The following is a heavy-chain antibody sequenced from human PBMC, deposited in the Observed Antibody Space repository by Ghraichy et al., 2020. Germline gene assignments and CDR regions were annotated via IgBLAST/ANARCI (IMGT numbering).Heavy chain of an antibody. Sequence: SETLSLTCTVSGGSISSSSYYWGWIRQPPGKGLEWIGSIYYSGSTYYNPSLKSRVTISVDTSKNQFSLKLSSVTAADTAVYYCARLRPIAVLSLNWYFDLWGRGTLVTVSS. J-gene: IGHJ2*01. CDR3: ARLRPIAVLSLNWYFDL. CDR2: IYYSGST. V-gene: IGHV4-39*01. D-gene: IGHD6-19*01. CDR1: GGSISSSSYY.